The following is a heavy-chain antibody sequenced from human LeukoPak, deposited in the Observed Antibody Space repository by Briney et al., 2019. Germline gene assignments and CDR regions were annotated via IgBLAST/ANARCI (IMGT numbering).Heavy chain of an antibody. CDR2: ISGSGGNT. D-gene: IGHD2-2*01. CDR3: AKDLPKYCSSTSCLVY. CDR1: GFTFSSYA. Sequence: GGSLRLSCAASGFTFSSYAMSWVRQAPGKGLEWVSAISGSGGNTYFADSVKGRFTISRDNSKNTLYLQMNSLRAEDTAVYYCAKDLPKYCSSTSCLVYWGQGTLVTVSS. V-gene: IGHV3-23*01. J-gene: IGHJ4*02.